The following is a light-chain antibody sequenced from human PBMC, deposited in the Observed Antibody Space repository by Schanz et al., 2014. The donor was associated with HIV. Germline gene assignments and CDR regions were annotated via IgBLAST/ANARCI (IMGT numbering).Light chain of an antibody. CDR3: SSYTTSSTGV. J-gene: IGLJ3*02. CDR1: SSTVGDYNW. V-gene: IGLV2-18*02. Sequence: QSALTQPPSASGSPGQSVTISCTGTSSTVGDYNWVSWHQQHPGRAPKVIIYEVTKRPSGVPDRFSGSKSGSTASLTISGLQAEDEADYYCSSYTTSSTGVFGGGTKVTVL. CDR2: EVT.